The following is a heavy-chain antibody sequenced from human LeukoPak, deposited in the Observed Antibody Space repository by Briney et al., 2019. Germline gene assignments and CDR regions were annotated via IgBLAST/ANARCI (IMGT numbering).Heavy chain of an antibody. CDR1: GGSISSSSYY. J-gene: IGHJ4*02. D-gene: IGHD2-2*03. Sequence: PSETLSLTCTVSGGSISSSSYYWGWIRQPPGKGLEWLGSIYYSGSTYYNPSLKSRVTISVDTSKNQFSLKLSSVTAADTAVYYCARDGFTGGYCSSTSCYNEPFDYWGQGTLVTVSS. CDR2: IYYSGST. CDR3: ARDGFTGGYCSSTSCYNEPFDY. V-gene: IGHV4-39*07.